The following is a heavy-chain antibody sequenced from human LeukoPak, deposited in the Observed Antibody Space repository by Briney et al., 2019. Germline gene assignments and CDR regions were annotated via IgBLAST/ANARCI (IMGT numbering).Heavy chain of an antibody. CDR2: FDPEDGET. CDR1: GYTLTELS. J-gene: IGHJ4*02. V-gene: IGHV1-24*01. CDR3: ARVEDSSGYPNY. Sequence: ASVKVSCKVSGYTLTELSMHWVRQAPGKGLEWMGGFDPEDGETIYAQKFQGRVTMTEDTSTDTAYMELSRLRSDDTAVYYCARVEDSSGYPNYWGQGTLVTVSS. D-gene: IGHD3-22*01.